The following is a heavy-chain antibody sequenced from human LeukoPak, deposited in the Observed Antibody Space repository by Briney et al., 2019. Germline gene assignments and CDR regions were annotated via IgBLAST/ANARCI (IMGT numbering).Heavy chain of an antibody. CDR1: GGSISTYY. V-gene: IGHV4-4*09. CDR3: ARGFYGYNWFDN. D-gene: IGHD5-24*01. J-gene: IGHJ4*02. CDR2: TYTTGST. Sequence: SETLSLTCTVSGGSISTYYWSWIRQPPGKGLEWIGYTYTTGSTNYIPSLKSRVTMSMDTSENQFSLKLSSVTAADTVVYYCARGFYGYNWFDNWGQGTLVTVSS.